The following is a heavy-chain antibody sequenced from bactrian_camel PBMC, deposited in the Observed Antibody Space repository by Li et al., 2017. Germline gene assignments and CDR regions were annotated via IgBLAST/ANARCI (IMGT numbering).Heavy chain of an antibody. V-gene: IGHV3S53*01. D-gene: IGHD6*01. J-gene: IGHJ4*01. CDR3: AAKVSSWWCSTGAAFPY. CDR2: IDEDGSA. Sequence: HVQLVESGGGSVQAGGSLTLSCEKSHHSFPGSCLAWFRQAPGKEREGVAAIDEDGSASYADSVKGRFTISNDHTKNILYLQMNNLKPEDTAMYYCAAKVSSWWCSTGAAFPYWGQGTQVTVS. CDR1: HHSFPGSC.